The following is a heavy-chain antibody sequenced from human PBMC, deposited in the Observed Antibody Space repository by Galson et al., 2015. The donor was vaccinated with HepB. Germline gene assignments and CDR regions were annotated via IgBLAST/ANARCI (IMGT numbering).Heavy chain of an antibody. CDR1: GFTFSSYG. Sequence: SLRLSCAASGFTFSSYGMHWVRQAPGKGLEWVAVISYDGSNKYYADSVKGRFTISRDNSKNTLYLQMNSLRAEDTAVYYCAKQKGEDTVDYFDYWGQGTLVTVAS. CDR3: AKQKGEDTVDYFDY. V-gene: IGHV3-30*18. J-gene: IGHJ4*02. CDR2: ISYDGSNK. D-gene: IGHD5-18*01.